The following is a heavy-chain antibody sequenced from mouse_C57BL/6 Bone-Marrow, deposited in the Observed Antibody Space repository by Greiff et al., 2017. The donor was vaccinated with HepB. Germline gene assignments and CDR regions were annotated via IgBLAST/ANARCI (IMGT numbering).Heavy chain of an antibody. J-gene: IGHJ1*03. Sequence: QVQLKQSGAELVRPGASVKLSCKASGYTFTDYYINWVKQRPGQGLEWIARIYPGSGNTYYNEKFKGKATLTAEKSSSTAYMQLSSLTSEDSAVYFCGYGSSNWYFDVWGTGTTVTVSS. D-gene: IGHD1-1*01. CDR3: GYGSSNWYFDV. V-gene: IGHV1-76*01. CDR1: GYTFTDYY. CDR2: IYPGSGNT.